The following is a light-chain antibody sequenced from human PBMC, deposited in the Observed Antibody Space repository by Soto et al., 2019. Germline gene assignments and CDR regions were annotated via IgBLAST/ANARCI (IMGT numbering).Light chain of an antibody. CDR1: SSDVSGYNY. Sequence: QSVLTQPASVSGSPGQSITISCTGTSSDVSGYNYVSWYQQHPGKAPKLMIYDVSNQPSGVSNRFSGSKSGNTASLTISGLQAEDEADYYCSSYTSSPYVFGTGTKVTVL. J-gene: IGLJ1*01. CDR2: DVS. V-gene: IGLV2-14*01. CDR3: SSYTSSPYV.